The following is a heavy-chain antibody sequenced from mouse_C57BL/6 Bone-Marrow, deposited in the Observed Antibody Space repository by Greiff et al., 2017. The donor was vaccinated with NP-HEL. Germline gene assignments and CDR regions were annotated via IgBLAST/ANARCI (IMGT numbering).Heavy chain of an antibody. Sequence: VQLQQSGAELVRPGTSVKLSCKASGYTFTSYWMHWVKQRPGQGLEWIGVIDPSDSYTNYNQKFKGKATLTVDTSSSTAYMQLSSLTSEDSAGYYGASNPYFDYWGQGTTLTVSS. CDR3: ASNPYFDY. CDR2: IDPSDSYT. V-gene: IGHV1-59*01. J-gene: IGHJ2*01. CDR1: GYTFTSYW.